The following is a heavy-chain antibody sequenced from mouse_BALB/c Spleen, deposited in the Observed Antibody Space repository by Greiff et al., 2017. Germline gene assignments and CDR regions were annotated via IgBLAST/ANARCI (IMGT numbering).Heavy chain of an antibody. Sequence: VQLQQSGPGLVKPSQSLSLTCTVTGYSITSDYAWNWIRQFPGNKLEWMGYISYSGSTSYNPSLKSRISITRDTSKNQFFLQLNSVTTEDTATYYCAREPTTVVATDYYAMDYWGQGTSVTVSS. CDR3: AREPTTVVATDYYAMDY. V-gene: IGHV3-2*02. CDR1: GYSITSDYA. D-gene: IGHD1-1*01. J-gene: IGHJ4*01. CDR2: ISYSGST.